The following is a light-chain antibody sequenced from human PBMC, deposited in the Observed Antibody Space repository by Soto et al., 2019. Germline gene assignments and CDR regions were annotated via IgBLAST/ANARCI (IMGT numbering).Light chain of an antibody. J-gene: IGKJ2*01. CDR1: QSVTNNY. Sequence: EIVLTQSPGTLSLSPGERATLSCGASQSVTNNYLAWYQHKPGQAPRLVIYSASPRATGIPDRFSGSGSGTDFALTITRLEPEDFAVYYCQQYGNTPRTFGQGTKLEIK. CDR2: SAS. CDR3: QQYGNTPRT. V-gene: IGKV3-20*01.